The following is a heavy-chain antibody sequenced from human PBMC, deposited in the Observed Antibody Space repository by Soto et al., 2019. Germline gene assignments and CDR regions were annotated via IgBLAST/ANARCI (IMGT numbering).Heavy chain of an antibody. J-gene: IGHJ6*02. Sequence: QVQLAESGGGVVQPGRSLRLSCVASGFTFSRHGRNWVRQAPGKGLEWVAVISYDGSNEYYADSVKGRFTISRDNSKNTLYLQMSSLRAEDTAVYYCAKNIAVTGRSYYYYAMDVWGQGTTVTVSS. CDR3: AKNIAVTGRSYYYYAMDV. V-gene: IGHV3-30*18. CDR2: ISYDGSNE. D-gene: IGHD6-19*01. CDR1: GFTFSRHG.